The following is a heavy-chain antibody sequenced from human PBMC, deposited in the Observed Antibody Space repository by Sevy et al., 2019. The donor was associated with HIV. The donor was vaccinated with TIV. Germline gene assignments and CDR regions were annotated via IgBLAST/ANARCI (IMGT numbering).Heavy chain of an antibody. CDR1: GYTFSSNG. J-gene: IGHJ4*02. V-gene: IGHV1-18*01. CDR3: ARVRTYYYGSATYFDS. CDR2: IGLYNGNS. Sequence: ASVKVSCKASGYTFSSNGITWVRQAPGQGLEWMGWIGLYNGNSNYAQKFRDRVTMTADTSTSTAYMELRSLRSDDTAVYYCARVRTYYYGSATYFDSWGQGSLVTVSS. D-gene: IGHD3-10*01.